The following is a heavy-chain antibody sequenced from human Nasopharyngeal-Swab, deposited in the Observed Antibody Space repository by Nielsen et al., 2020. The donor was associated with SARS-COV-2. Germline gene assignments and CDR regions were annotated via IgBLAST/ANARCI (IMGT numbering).Heavy chain of an antibody. CDR3: ARTGAGTPYWYFDL. Sequence: GESLKISCAASGFTFSSYDMHWVRQATGKGLEWVSAIGTAGDTYYPGSVKGRFTISRENAKNSLYLQMNSLRAGDTAAYYCARTGAGTPYWYFDLWGRGTLVTVSS. CDR1: GFTFSSYD. CDR2: IGTAGDT. V-gene: IGHV3-13*01. D-gene: IGHD6-19*01. J-gene: IGHJ2*01.